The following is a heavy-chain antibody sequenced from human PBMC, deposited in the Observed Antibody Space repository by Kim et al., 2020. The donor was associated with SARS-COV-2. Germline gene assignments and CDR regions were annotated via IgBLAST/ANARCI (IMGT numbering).Heavy chain of an antibody. CDR3: AKDSNSWFFDY. J-gene: IGHJ4*02. V-gene: IGHV3-23*01. D-gene: IGHD6-13*01. Sequence: TYYADSVKGRFTISRDNSKNTLYLQMNSLRAEDTAVYYCAKDSNSWFFDYWGQGTLVTVSS. CDR2: T.